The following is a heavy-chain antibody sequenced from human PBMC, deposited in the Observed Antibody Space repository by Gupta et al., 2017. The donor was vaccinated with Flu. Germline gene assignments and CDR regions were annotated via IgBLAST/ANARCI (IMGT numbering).Heavy chain of an antibody. Sequence: NAWMSWVRQAPGKGLEWVGRIKSKTDGGTTDYAAPVKGRFTISRDDSKKTLYLKMKSLKTEDTAVYYCTAHDRAYYGPGYWGQGTLVTVSS. CDR1: NAW. CDR3: TAHDRAYYGPGY. V-gene: IGHV3-15*01. CDR2: IKSKTDGGTT. D-gene: IGHD2-21*01. J-gene: IGHJ4*02.